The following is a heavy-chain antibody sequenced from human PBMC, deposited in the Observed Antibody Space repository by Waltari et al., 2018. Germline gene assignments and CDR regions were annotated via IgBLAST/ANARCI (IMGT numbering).Heavy chain of an antibody. Sequence: QVQLVQSGAEVKKPGASVKVSCKASGYPFTGYYMHWVRQAPGQGLEWMGRINPNSGGTNYAQKFQGRVTMTRDTSISTAYMELSRLRSDDTAVYYCARASKRGSLVYFDYWGQGTLVTVSS. CDR1: GYPFTGYY. CDR3: ARASKRGSLVYFDY. D-gene: IGHD3-10*01. CDR2: INPNSGGT. J-gene: IGHJ4*02. V-gene: IGHV1-2*06.